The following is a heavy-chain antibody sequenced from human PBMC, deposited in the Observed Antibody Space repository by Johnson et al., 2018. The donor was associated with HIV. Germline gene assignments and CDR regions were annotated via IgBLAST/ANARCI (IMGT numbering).Heavy chain of an antibody. CDR1: GFTFSNVW. V-gene: IGHV3-15*01. CDR3: TTDLPYCSGHDCYNAFDI. CDR2: IKRKTDGGTT. Sequence: EVQLVESGGGLVKPGGSLKVSCAASGFTFSNVWMHWVRQAPGKGLEWVGRIKRKTDGGTTDYAAPVKCKFTISRDDSKNTLYLEMNSLKTEDTAVYYCTTDLPYCSGHDCYNAFDIWGQGTMVTVS. J-gene: IGHJ3*02. D-gene: IGHD2-15*01.